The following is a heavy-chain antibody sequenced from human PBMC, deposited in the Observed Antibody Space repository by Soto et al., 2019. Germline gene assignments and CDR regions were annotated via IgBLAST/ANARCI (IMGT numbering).Heavy chain of an antibody. V-gene: IGHV4-34*01. J-gene: IGHJ6*02. Sequence: QVQLQQWGAGLLKPSETLSLTCAVYGGSFSGYYWSWIRQPPGKGLEWIGEINHSGSTNYNPSLKSRVTISVDTSKNQCSLKLSSVTAADTAVYYCARDQGIVVVPAASSLGYYGMDVWGQGTTVTVSS. CDR3: ARDQGIVVVPAASSLGYYGMDV. D-gene: IGHD2-2*01. CDR1: GGSFSGYY. CDR2: INHSGST.